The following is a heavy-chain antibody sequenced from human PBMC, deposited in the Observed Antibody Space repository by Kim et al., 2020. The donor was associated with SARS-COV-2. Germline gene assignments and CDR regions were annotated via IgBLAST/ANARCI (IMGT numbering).Heavy chain of an antibody. V-gene: IGHV1-46*01. Sequence: ASVKVSCKASEYTFTSYYLHWVRQAPGQGLEWLGIINPTGGSPSYAQKFQGRVTMTRDTSRSTVYMELSSLRSEDTAVYYCAGGGSGSYPYYYGMDVWGQ. D-gene: IGHD1-26*01. CDR1: EYTFTSYY. J-gene: IGHJ6*02. CDR3: AGGGSGSYPYYYGMDV. CDR2: INPTGGSP.